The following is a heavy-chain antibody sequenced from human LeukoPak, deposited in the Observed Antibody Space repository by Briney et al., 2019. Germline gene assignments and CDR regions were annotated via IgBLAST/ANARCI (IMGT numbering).Heavy chain of an antibody. CDR2: INPNSGGT. V-gene: IGHV1-2*02. D-gene: IGHD3-22*01. CDR1: GYTFTGYY. Sequence: ASVKVSCKASGYTFTGYYMHWVRQAPGQGLEWMGWINPNSGGTNYAQKVQGRVTMTTDTSTSTAYMELRSLRSDDTAVYYCARDIADSSGYPDAFDIWGQGTMVTVSS. CDR3: ARDIADSSGYPDAFDI. J-gene: IGHJ3*02.